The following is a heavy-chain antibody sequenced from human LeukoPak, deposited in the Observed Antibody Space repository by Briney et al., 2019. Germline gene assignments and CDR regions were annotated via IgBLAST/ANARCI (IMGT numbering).Heavy chain of an antibody. V-gene: IGHV1-18*01. CDR2: ISAYNGNT. Sequence: GASVKVSCKASGYTFTSYGISWVRQAPGQGLEWMGWISAYNGNTNYAQKLQGRVTMTTDTSTSTAYMELRSLRSDDTAVYYCARDFGYDSPKAFDYWGQGTLVTVSS. CDR3: ARDFGYDSPKAFDY. D-gene: IGHD3-10*01. J-gene: IGHJ4*02. CDR1: GYTFTSYG.